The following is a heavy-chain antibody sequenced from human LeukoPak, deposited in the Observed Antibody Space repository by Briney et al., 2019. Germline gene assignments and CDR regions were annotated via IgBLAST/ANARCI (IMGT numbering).Heavy chain of an antibody. CDR1: GFTFSSYS. J-gene: IGHJ4*02. CDR2: ISSSSSYI. Sequence: PGGSLRLSCAASGFTFSSYSMKWVRQAPGKGLEWVSSISSSSSYIYYADSVKGRFTISRDNAKNSLYLQMNSLRAEDTAVYYCARDLYSGYSSGWTNWGQGTLVTVSS. D-gene: IGHD6-19*01. V-gene: IGHV3-21*01. CDR3: ARDLYSGYSSGWTN.